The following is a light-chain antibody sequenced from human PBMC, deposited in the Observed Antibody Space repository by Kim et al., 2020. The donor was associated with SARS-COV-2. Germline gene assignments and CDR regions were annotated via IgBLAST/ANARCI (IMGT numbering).Light chain of an antibody. J-gene: IGLJ2*01. CDR1: STNGGKYD. Sequence: GRKITICCAGSSTNGGKYDVQWYQQLPGTAPKLLIDGKNKRASGIPDRFFGSKSGTAATLGITGLQPEDEADYYCGACDTSLRAWIFGGGTQLTVL. CDR3: GACDTSLRAWI. CDR2: GKN. V-gene: IGLV1-51*01.